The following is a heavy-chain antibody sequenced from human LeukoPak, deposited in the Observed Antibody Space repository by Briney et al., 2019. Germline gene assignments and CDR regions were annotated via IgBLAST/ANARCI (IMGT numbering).Heavy chain of an antibody. CDR3: ARSASYLVGHDY. CDR2: IYPGDSDT. Sequence: GESLKISCKGSGYSFTNYWVGWARQMPGKGLEWMGIIYPGDSDTRYRQSFEGQVTISADKSISTAYLQWSSLKASDTAMYYCARSASYLVGHDYWGQGTLVTVSS. J-gene: IGHJ4*02. D-gene: IGHD1-26*01. CDR1: GYSFTNYW. V-gene: IGHV5-51*01.